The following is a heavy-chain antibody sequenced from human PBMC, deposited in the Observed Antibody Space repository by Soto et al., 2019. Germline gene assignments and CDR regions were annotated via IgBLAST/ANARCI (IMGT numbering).Heavy chain of an antibody. J-gene: IGHJ6*02. CDR1: GFTFSSYS. CDR3: ARDGRRLRPTGLDV. CDR2: ISSSSSYI. Sequence: ETLRLSCAASGFTFSSYSMNWVRQAPGKGLEWVSSISSSSSYIYYADSVKGRFTISRDNAKNSLYLQMNSLRAEDTAVYYCARDGRRLRPTGLDVWGQGTTVTVSS. V-gene: IGHV3-21*01. D-gene: IGHD3-16*01.